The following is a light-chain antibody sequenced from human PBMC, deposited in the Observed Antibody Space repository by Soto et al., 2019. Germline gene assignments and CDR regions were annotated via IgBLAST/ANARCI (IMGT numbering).Light chain of an antibody. J-gene: IGKJ3*01. V-gene: IGKV1-27*01. CDR2: AAY. Sequence: DLQMTQSPSSLSASVGDSVTITCRGSQDISNYLAWYQQRPGEVPKLLIYAAYTLHSGVPSRFSGSGSGTDFTLTISSLQPEDAATYFCQKRNSPPPFTCGPGTKVDIK. CDR3: QKRNSPPPFT. CDR1: QDISNY.